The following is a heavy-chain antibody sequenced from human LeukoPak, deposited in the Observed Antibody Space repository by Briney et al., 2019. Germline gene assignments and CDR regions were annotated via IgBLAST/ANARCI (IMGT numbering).Heavy chain of an antibody. Sequence: ASVNVSCKASGYTFTSYDINWVRQATGQGLEWMGWMNPNSGNTGYAQKFQGRVTMTRNTSISTAYMELSSLRSEDTAVYYCARGLRQLVPYYYYVMDVWGQGTTVTVSS. CDR3: ARGLRQLVPYYYYVMDV. J-gene: IGHJ6*02. D-gene: IGHD6-6*01. CDR1: GYTFTSYD. CDR2: MNPNSGNT. V-gene: IGHV1-8*01.